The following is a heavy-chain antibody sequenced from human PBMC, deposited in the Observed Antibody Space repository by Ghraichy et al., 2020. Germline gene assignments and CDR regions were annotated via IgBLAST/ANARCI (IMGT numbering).Heavy chain of an antibody. D-gene: IGHD2-2*01. J-gene: IGHJ5*02. CDR2: INHSGST. V-gene: IGHV4-34*01. CDR3: ARVRPGVVVPAAIYWFDP. Sequence: SETLSLTCAVYGGSFSGYYWSWIRQPPGKGLEWIGEINHSGSTNYNPSLKSRVTISVDTSKNQFSLKLSSVTAADTAVYYCARVRPGVVVPAAIYWFDPWGQGTLVTVSS. CDR1: GGSFSGYY.